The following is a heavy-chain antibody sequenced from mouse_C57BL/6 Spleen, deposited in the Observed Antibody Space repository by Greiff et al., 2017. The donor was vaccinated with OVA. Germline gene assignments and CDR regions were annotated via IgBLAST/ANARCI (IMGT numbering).Heavy chain of an antibody. CDR3: ARVNWDYFDY. J-gene: IGHJ2*01. CDR1: GYAFSSSW. Sequence: VQLQQSGPELVKPGASVKISCKASGYAFSSSWMNWVKQRPGKGLEWIGRIYPGDGATNYNGKFKGKATLTADKSSSTAYMQLSSLTSEDSAVYFCARVNWDYFDYWGQGTTLTVSS. D-gene: IGHD4-1*02. V-gene: IGHV1-82*01. CDR2: IYPGDGAT.